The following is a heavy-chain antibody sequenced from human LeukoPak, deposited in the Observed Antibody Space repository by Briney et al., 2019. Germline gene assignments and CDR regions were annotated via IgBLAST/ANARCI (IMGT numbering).Heavy chain of an antibody. CDR1: GFTVSSNY. J-gene: IGHJ6*02. V-gene: IGHV3-66*01. CDR3: ARDIVVVVAATDYCDGMDV. Sequence: GGSLRLSCAASGFTVSSNYMSWVRQAPGKGLEWVSVIYSGGSTYYADSVKGRFTISRDNSKNTLYIQMNSLRAEDTAVYYCARDIVVVVAATDYCDGMDVWGQGTTVTVSS. D-gene: IGHD2-15*01. CDR2: IYSGGST.